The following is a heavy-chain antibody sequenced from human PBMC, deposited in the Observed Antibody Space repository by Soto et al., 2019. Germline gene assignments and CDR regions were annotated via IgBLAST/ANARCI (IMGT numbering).Heavy chain of an antibody. Sequence: EVKLVQSGAEVKKPGESLRISCKGSGYTFTSYWINWVRQMPGKGLEWMGRIDPTDSYTNYNPSFQGHVTISADKSLSTAYLQWDSLRASDTATYYCARGGPQVVHNWVGPWGQGTLVTVSS. CDR1: GYTFTSYW. J-gene: IGHJ5*02. V-gene: IGHV5-10-1*01. D-gene: IGHD2-15*01. CDR3: ARGGPQVVHNWVGP. CDR2: IDPTDSYT.